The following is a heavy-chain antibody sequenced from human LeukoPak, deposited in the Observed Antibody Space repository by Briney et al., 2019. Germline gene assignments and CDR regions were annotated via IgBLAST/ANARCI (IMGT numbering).Heavy chain of an antibody. CDR1: GFTFSSHG. J-gene: IGHJ4*02. V-gene: IGHV3-23*01. CDR2: ITGSGANA. CDR3: AKEFKD. Sequence: GGSLRLSCAASGFTFSSHGMNWVRQAPGKGLEWVSGITGSGANAYYADSVKGRFTISRDNSKNTLYLQMNSLRAEDTAVYYCAKEFKDWGQGTLVTVSS.